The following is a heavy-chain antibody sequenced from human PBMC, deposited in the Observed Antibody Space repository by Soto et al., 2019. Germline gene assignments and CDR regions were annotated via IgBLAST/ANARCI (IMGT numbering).Heavy chain of an antibody. V-gene: IGHV3-23*01. Sequence: EGQLLESGGNLVQPGRSLRLSCTASGFNLTYNAMSWVRQAPGKGLQWVSTVSGNGENTYYAESVRGRFTISRDTSKNTLYLQMNSLRVEDTAVYYCARLPVGTAPRPAYWGQGTPVTVSS. CDR1: GFNLTYNA. D-gene: IGHD6-6*01. CDR3: ARLPVGTAPRPAY. CDR2: VSGNGENT. J-gene: IGHJ4*02.